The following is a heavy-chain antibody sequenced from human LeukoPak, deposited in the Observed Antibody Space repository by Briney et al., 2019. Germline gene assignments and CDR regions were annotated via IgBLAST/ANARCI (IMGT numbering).Heavy chain of an antibody. J-gene: IGHJ2*01. CDR2: IYYSGST. CDR3: AREAYGDYVSGWYFDL. D-gene: IGHD4-17*01. V-gene: IGHV4-59*01. CDR1: GGSISSYY. Sequence: SETLSFTCTVSGGSISSYYWSWIRQPPGKGLEWIGYIYYSGSTNYNPSLKSRVTISVDTSKNQFSLKLSSVTAADTAVYYCAREAYGDYVSGWYFDLWGRGTLVTVSS.